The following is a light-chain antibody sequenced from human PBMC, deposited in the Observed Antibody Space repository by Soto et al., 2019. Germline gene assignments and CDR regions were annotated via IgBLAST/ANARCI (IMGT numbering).Light chain of an antibody. CDR1: NSNIENNY. Sequence: QSVLTQPPSVSAAPGQKVTISCSASNSNIENNYVCWYQHRPGTAPKLLIYDNNKRPSGIPDRFTGSKSATSATLDITGLQTGDEADYYCGTWNDNPHVFGTGTKLTVL. CDR3: GTWNDNPHV. CDR2: DNN. J-gene: IGLJ1*01. V-gene: IGLV1-51*01.